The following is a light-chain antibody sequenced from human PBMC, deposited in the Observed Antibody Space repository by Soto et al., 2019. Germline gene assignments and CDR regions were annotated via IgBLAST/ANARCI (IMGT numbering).Light chain of an antibody. CDR3: SSYISSSTV. CDR2: EVS. CDR1: SSDVGGYNS. V-gene: IGLV2-14*01. Sequence: QSVLTQPASVSGSPGQSITISCTGTSSDVGGYNSVSWYQHHPGKAPKLMIYEVSNRPSGVSNRFSGSKSGNTASLIISGLQAEDEADYYCSSYISSSTVFGGGTQLTVL. J-gene: IGLJ2*01.